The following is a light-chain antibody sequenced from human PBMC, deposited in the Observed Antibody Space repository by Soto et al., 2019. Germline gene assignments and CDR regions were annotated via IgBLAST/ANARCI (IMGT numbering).Light chain of an antibody. J-gene: IGLJ3*02. CDR3: NSYTTTSTVV. CDR2: GVS. CDR1: SSDVGAYNY. V-gene: IGLV2-14*01. Sequence: QSALTQPASVSGSPGQSITNSCTGTSSDVGAYNYVSWYQQHPGKAPKLMIYGVSNRPSGIPNRFSGSKSGNTASLTISGLQAEDEADYYCNSYTTTSTVVFGGGTKVTVL.